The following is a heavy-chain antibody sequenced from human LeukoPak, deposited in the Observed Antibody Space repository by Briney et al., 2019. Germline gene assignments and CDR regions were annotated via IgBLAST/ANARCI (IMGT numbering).Heavy chain of an antibody. CDR3: ARDQKHYDFWSGYYTHYGMDV. CDR2: ISAYNGNT. CDR1: GYTFTSYG. J-gene: IGHJ6*02. V-gene: IGHV1-18*01. D-gene: IGHD3-3*01. Sequence: ASVKVSCKASGYTFTSYGISWVRQAPGQGLEWMGWISAYNGNTNYAQKLQGRVTTTTDTSTSTAYMELRSLRSDDTAVYYCARDQKHYDFWSGYYTHYGMDVWGQGTTVTVSS.